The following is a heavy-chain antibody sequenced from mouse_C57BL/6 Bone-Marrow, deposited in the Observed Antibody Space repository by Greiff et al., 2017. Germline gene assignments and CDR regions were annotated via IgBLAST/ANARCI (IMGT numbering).Heavy chain of an antibody. D-gene: IGHD3-2*02. CDR3: ARRLSPYFDY. J-gene: IGHJ2*02. V-gene: IGHV1-64*01. CDR1: GYTFTSYW. Sequence: QVQLKQPGAELVKPGASVKLSCKASGYTFTSYWLHWVKQRPGQALEWIGLILPIGVSTNSNEKFKSKATLTVDKSSSTAYMQLSSLTSEDSAVYYCARRLSPYFDYWGQGTSRTVSS. CDR2: ILPIGVST.